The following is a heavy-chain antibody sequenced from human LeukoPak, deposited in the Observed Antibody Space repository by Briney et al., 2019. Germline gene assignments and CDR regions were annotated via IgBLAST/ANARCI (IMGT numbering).Heavy chain of an antibody. CDR1: GGSISSYY. CDR2: IYYSGST. D-gene: IGHD2-2*01. CDR3: ARGRAYQLLSALHYYYYMDV. J-gene: IGHJ6*03. Sequence: KPSETLSLTCTVSGGSISSYYWSWIRQPPGKGLEWIGYIYYSGSTNYNPSLKSRVTISVDTSKNQFSLKLSSVTAADTAVYYCARGRAYQLLSALHYYYYMDVWGKGTTVTVSS. V-gene: IGHV4-59*01.